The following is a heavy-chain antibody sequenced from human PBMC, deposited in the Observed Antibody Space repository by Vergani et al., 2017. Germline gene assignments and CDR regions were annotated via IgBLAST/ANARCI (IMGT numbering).Heavy chain of an antibody. D-gene: IGHD2-21*02. CDR1: GGSFSGYY. Sequence: QVQLQQWGAGLLKPSETLSLTCAVYGGSFSGYYWSWIRQPPGKGLEWIGEIHHSGSTNYNPSLKSRVTISVDTSKNQFSLKLSSVTAADTAVYYCASPTRPSWRLSAFDIWGQGTMVTVSS. V-gene: IGHV4-34*01. J-gene: IGHJ3*02. CDR2: IHHSGST. CDR3: ASPTRPSWRLSAFDI.